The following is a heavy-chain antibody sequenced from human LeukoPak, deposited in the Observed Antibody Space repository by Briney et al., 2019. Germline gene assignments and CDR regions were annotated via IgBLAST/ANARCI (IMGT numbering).Heavy chain of an antibody. CDR2: IYSGAST. CDR3: ATWYSTPDY. CDR1: GFTVSSNY. D-gene: IGHD4-11*01. Sequence: GGSLRLSCAASGFTVSSNYMSWVRQAPGQGLEWVSVIYSGASTYYADSVEGRFTISRDNSKNTLYLQISSLRAEDTAVYYCATWYSTPDYWGQGTLVTVSS. V-gene: IGHV3-66*02. J-gene: IGHJ4*02.